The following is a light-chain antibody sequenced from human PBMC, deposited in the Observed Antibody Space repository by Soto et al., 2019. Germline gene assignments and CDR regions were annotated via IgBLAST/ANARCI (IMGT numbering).Light chain of an antibody. J-gene: IGLJ2*01. CDR2: EVS. V-gene: IGLV2-8*01. CDR1: SSDVGACNY. Sequence: QSALTQPPSASGSPGQSVTISCTGTSSDVGACNYVSWFQQHPGKAPKLMIYEVSKRLSGVPDRFSGSKSGSTVSLTVSGLQAEDEADYYCSLCAGRNNLVFGGGTKVTVL. CDR3: SLCAGRNNLV.